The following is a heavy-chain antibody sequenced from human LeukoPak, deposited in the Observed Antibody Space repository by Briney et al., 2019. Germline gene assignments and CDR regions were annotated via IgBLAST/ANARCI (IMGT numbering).Heavy chain of an antibody. CDR3: ARDPYYYDSSGGPFDY. D-gene: IGHD3-22*01. J-gene: IGHJ4*02. V-gene: IGHV1-69*01. Sequence: SVKVSCKASGGTFSSYAISWVRQAPGQGLEWMGGIIPIFGTAHYAQKFQGRVTITADESTSTAYMELSSLRSEDTAVYYCARDPYYYDSSGGPFDYRGQGTLVTVSS. CDR2: IIPIFGTA. CDR1: GGTFSSYA.